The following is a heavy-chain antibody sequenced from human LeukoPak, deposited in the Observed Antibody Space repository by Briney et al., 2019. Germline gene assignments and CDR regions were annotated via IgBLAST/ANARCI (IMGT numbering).Heavy chain of an antibody. CDR3: ARHRAVAGRGGFDY. D-gene: IGHD6-19*01. V-gene: IGHV4-59*08. J-gene: IGHJ4*02. CDR1: GGSISSYY. Sequence: SETLSLTCTVSGGSISSYYWSWIRQPPGKGLEWIGYIYYSGSTNYNPSLKSRVTISVDTSKNQFPLKLSSVTAADAAVYYCARHRAVAGRGGFDYWGQGTLVTVSS. CDR2: IYYSGST.